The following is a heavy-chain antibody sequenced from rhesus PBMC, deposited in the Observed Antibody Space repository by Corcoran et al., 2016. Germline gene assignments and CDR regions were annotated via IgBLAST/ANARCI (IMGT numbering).Heavy chain of an antibody. CDR3: ARHRGGSDLDC. Sequence: QVQLQESGPGLVKPSETLSLTCAVSGYSISSGYYWGWIRQPPGKGVEYIGYISVSSGTTYYNPSIYSRVTISKDTSKIQFSLTLSSVTAADTAVYYCARHRGGSDLDCWGQGVLVTVSS. J-gene: IGHJ4*01. CDR1: GYSISSGYY. CDR2: ISVSSGTT. V-gene: IGHV4-99*01. D-gene: IGHD6-25*01.